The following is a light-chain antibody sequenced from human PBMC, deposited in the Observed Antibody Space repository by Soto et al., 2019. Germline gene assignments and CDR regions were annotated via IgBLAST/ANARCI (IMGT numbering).Light chain of an antibody. CDR2: GAS. CDR1: QSIRSSN. J-gene: IGKJ1*01. V-gene: IGKV3-20*01. Sequence: EIVLTQSPGTLSLSPGERATLSCRASQSIRSSNLAWYRQKPGQAPRLLIYGASSRATGIPDRFSGSGSGTDFTLTISRLEPEDFAVYYCQQSETFGQGTKVEIK. CDR3: QQSET.